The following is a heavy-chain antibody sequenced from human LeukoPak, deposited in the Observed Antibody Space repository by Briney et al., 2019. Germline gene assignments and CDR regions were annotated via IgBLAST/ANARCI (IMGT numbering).Heavy chain of an antibody. D-gene: IGHD5-18*01. Sequence: SETLSLTCTVSGGSISSYYWSWIRQPPGKGLEWIGSIYYSGSTYYNPSLKNRVTISVDTSKNQFSLKLSSVTAADTAVYYCARRIYSYGIIDYWGQGTLVTVSS. CDR2: IYYSGST. CDR3: ARRIYSYGIIDY. CDR1: GGSISSYY. V-gene: IGHV4-59*04. J-gene: IGHJ4*02.